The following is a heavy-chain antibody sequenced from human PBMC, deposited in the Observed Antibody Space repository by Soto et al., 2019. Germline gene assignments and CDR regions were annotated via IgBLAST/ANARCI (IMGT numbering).Heavy chain of an antibody. CDR3: ARGRILLWCGENYGMDV. CDR2: INHSGST. Sequence: SETLSLTCAVYGGSFSGYYCSWIRQPPGKGLEWIGEINHSGSTNYNPSLKSRVTISVDTSKHQFSLKLSSVPAADTAVYYRARGRILLWCGENYGMDVLGQGTTVTVSS. CDR1: GGSFSGYY. V-gene: IGHV4-34*01. J-gene: IGHJ6*02. D-gene: IGHD3-10*01.